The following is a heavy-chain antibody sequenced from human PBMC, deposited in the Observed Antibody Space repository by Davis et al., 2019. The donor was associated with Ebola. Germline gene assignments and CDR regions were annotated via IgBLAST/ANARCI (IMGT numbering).Heavy chain of an antibody. D-gene: IGHD2-2*01. J-gene: IGHJ4*02. Sequence: SVKVSCKASGGTLSSYAISWVRQAPGQGLEWMGRIIPILGIANYAQKFQGRVTITADKSTSTAYMELSSLRSEDTAVYYCARESRYQLLYVDYWGQGTLVTVSS. V-gene: IGHV1-69*04. CDR1: GGTLSSYA. CDR3: ARESRYQLLYVDY. CDR2: IIPILGIA.